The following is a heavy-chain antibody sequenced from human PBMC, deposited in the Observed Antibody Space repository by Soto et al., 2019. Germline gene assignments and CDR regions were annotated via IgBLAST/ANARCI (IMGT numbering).Heavy chain of an antibody. CDR3: ARGGLRFLEWLPNYYYYGMDV. D-gene: IGHD3-3*01. CDR2: IIPIFGTA. V-gene: IGHV1-69*13. Sequence: SVKVSCKASGGTFSSYAISWVRQAPGQGLEWMGGIIPIFGTANYAQKFQGRVTITADESTSTAYMELSSLRSEDTAVYYCARGGLRFLEWLPNYYYYGMDVWGQGTTVTSP. J-gene: IGHJ6*02. CDR1: GGTFSSYA.